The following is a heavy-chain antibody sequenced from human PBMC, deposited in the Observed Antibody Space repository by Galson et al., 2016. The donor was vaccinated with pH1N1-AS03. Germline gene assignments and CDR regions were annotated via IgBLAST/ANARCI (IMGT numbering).Heavy chain of an antibody. CDR2: IYPSGIT. D-gene: IGHD1-1*01. V-gene: IGHV4-34*08. CDR3: L. CDR1: GFIFSAYP. Sequence: LRLSCAASGFIFSAYPMNWVRQAPGEGLEWVGEIYPSGITNYKASLKSRVTISLDKSKNNFSLRLSCAASGISLLQEHLWG. J-gene: IGHJ6*01.